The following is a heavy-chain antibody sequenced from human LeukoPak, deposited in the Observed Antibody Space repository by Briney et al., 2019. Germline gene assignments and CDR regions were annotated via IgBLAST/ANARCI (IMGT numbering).Heavy chain of an antibody. CDR1: GYTFTSYY. V-gene: IGHV1-46*01. CDR3: ARDNSVGDYAWWFDP. CDR2: INPSGGTT. D-gene: IGHD1-26*01. J-gene: IGHJ5*02. Sequence: ASVKVSCKSSGYTFTSYYMHWVRQAPGQGLEWMGLINPSGGTTRYAQKFQGRVTMTRDLSTSTDYMELSSLRSDDTAVYFCARDNSVGDYAWWFDPWGQGTLVTVSS.